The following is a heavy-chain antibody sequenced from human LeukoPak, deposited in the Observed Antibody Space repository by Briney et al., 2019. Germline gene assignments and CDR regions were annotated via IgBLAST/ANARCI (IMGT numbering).Heavy chain of an antibody. J-gene: IGHJ4*02. V-gene: IGHV3-30*14. CDR2: ISYDGSNK. CDR1: GFTFSSYA. Sequence: PGRSLRLSCAASGFTFSSYAMHWVRQAPGKGLEWVAVISYDGSNKYYADSVKGRFTISRANSNNTLYLQMNSLRAEDTAVYYCASQANYDFWSAIDYWGQGTLVTVSS. CDR3: ASQANYDFWSAIDY. D-gene: IGHD3-3*01.